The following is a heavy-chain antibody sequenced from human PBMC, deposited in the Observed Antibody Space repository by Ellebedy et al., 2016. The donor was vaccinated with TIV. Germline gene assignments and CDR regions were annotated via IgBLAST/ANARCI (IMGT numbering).Heavy chain of an antibody. CDR1: GYTFTDDY. D-gene: IGHD3-9*01. CDR2: IDPNSGTT. V-gene: IGHV1-2*02. J-gene: IGHJ3*02. CDR3: AREDFDILTAYSDAFDM. Sequence: ASVKVSCKASGYTFTDDYMHWVRQAPGQRPEWMGWIDPNSGTTNYAQKFQGRVTMTRDTSITTAYMELRRLRSDDTAVYYCAREDFDILTAYSDAFDMWGQGTMVTVSS.